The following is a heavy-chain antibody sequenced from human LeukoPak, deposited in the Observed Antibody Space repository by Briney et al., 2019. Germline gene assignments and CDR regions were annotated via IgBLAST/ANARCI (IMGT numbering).Heavy chain of an antibody. D-gene: IGHD3-10*01. CDR2: VSAYNGHT. CDR1: GYTFNSYG. CDR3: ARALWYYGSGSYRGDY. V-gene: IGHV1-18*01. J-gene: IGHJ4*02. Sequence: ASVKVSCKASGYTFNSYGISWVRQAPGQGLEWMGWVSAYNGHTNYAQKFQGRVTMTTDTSTSTASMELRSLRSDDTAVYYCARALWYYGSGSYRGDYWGQGTLVTVSS.